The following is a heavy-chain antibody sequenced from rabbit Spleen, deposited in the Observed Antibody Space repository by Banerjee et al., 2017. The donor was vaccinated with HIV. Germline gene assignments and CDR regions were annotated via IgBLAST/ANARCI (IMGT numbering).Heavy chain of an antibody. D-gene: IGHD2-1*01. Sequence: QSLEESGGDLVKPGASLTLTCTASGFSFSSSYFMCWVRQAPGKRPEWIACIDTSSGSTWYANWAKGRFTISKTSSTTMTLQMTSLTAADTATYFCARGSATMTMVITGYYFDLWGPGTLVTVS. V-gene: IGHV1S40*01. J-gene: IGHJ4*01. CDR1: GFSFSSSYF. CDR3: ARGSATMTMVITGYYFDL. CDR2: IDTSSGST.